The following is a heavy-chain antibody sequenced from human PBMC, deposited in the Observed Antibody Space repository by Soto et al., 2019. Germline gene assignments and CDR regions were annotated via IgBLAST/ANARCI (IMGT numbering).Heavy chain of an antibody. CDR3: ARDRGGGWWPSDHNYWYFDL. CDR1: GGSISSGGYY. D-gene: IGHD2-15*01. CDR2: IYYSGST. V-gene: IGHV4-31*03. Sequence: QVQLQESGPGLVKPSQTLSLTCTVSGGSISSGGYYWSWIRQHPGKGLEWIGYIYYSGSTYYNPSLKRRVTISVDPSKNQFSLKLSSVTAADTAVYYCARDRGGGWWPSDHNYWYFDLWGRGTLVTVSS. J-gene: IGHJ2*01.